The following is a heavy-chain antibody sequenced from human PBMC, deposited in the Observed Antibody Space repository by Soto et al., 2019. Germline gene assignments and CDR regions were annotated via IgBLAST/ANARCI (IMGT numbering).Heavy chain of an antibody. D-gene: IGHD5-18*01. CDR1: GGSIGTYY. CDR2: IYYSGST. J-gene: IGHJ4*02. CDR3: ARDEATAMVIL. V-gene: IGHV4-59*01. Sequence: SENLSLTLNVSGGSIGTYYWSWILQPPGKGLEWIGYIYYSGSTNYNPSLKSRVTISVDTSRNQFSLKLSSVTAAETAVYYCARDEATAMVILWGQGTLVTVSS.